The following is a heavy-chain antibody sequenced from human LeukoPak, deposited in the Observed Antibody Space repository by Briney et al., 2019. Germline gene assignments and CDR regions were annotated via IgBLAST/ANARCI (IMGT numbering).Heavy chain of an antibody. Sequence: GGSLRLSCAASGFSFSTYGMHWVRQAPGKGLEWVSSISSSSSYIYYADSVKGRFTISRDNAKSSLYLQMNSLRAEDTAVYYCARALGTYYMDVWGKGTTVTVSS. J-gene: IGHJ6*03. CDR1: GFSFSTYG. V-gene: IGHV3-21*01. D-gene: IGHD7-27*01. CDR3: ARALGTYYMDV. CDR2: ISSSSSYI.